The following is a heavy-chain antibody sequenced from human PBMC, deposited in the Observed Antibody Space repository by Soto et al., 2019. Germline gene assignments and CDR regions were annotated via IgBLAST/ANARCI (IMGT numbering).Heavy chain of an antibody. V-gene: IGHV1-3*01. CDR1: GCTFTSYA. Sequence: ASVKVSCKASGCTFTSYAMHWVRQAPGQRLEWMGWINAGNGNTKYSQKFQGRVTITRDTSASTAYMELSSLRSEDTAVYYCARVGYNWNGLDPWGQGTLVTVSS. J-gene: IGHJ5*02. CDR2: INAGNGNT. D-gene: IGHD1-20*01. CDR3: ARVGYNWNGLDP.